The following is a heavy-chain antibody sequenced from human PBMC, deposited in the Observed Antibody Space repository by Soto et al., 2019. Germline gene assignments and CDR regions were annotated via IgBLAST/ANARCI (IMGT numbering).Heavy chain of an antibody. CDR1: GFTFSSYA. D-gene: IGHD2-2*01. CDR3: ARDRSIVVVPAARIYYYFDY. V-gene: IGHV3-30-3*01. Sequence: LRLSCAASGFTFSSYAMHWVRQAPGKGLEWVAVISYDGSNKYYADSVKGRFTISRDNSKNTLYLQMNSLRAEDTAVYYCARDRSIVVVPAARIYYYFDYWGQGTLVTVSS. CDR2: ISYDGSNK. J-gene: IGHJ4*02.